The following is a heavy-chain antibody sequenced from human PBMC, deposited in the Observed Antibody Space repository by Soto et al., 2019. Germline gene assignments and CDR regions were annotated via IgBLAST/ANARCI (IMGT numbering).Heavy chain of an antibody. D-gene: IGHD3-16*02. CDR1: GGSISSGGYS. V-gene: IGHV4-30-2*01. J-gene: IGHJ5*02. CDR3: ARGGLVGGVIPRGWFDP. Sequence: SEPLSLTCAVSGGSISSGGYSWSWIRQPPGKGLEWIGYIYHSGSTYYNPSLKSRVTISVDRSKNQFSLKLSSVTAADTAVYYCARGGLVGGVIPRGWFDPWGQGTLVTVSS. CDR2: IYHSGST.